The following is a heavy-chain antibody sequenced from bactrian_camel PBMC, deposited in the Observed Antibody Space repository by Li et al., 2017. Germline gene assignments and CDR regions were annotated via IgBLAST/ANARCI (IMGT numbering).Heavy chain of an antibody. J-gene: IGHJ4*01. Sequence: HVQLVESGGGSVQAGGSLGLACAVLYSDRKYCMAWFRQTPGNEREGVAAIGSDGRVRYVESVKGRFTVSRDNTKNTLYLQMNNLEPEDTATYYCAADLLYCGGAGCSPSCDNAAYWGQGTQVTVS. CDR3: AADLLYCGGAGCSPSCDNAAY. CDR2: IGSDGRV. V-gene: IGHV3S53*01. D-gene: IGHD2*01. CDR1: YSDRKYC.